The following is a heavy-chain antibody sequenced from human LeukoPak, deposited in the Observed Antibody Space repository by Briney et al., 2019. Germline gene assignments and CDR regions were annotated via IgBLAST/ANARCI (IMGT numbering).Heavy chain of an antibody. CDR1: GGSISSYY. CDR3: ARDLPGVRGVIITTTFNNWFDP. V-gene: IGHV4-4*07. D-gene: IGHD3-10*01. J-gene: IGHJ5*02. Sequence: PSETLSLTCTVSGGSISSYYWSWIRQPAGKGLEWIGRIYTSWSTNYNPSLKSRVTMSVDTSKNQFSLKLSSVTAADTAVYYCARDLPGVRGVIITTTFNNWFDPWGQGTLVTVSS. CDR2: IYTSWST.